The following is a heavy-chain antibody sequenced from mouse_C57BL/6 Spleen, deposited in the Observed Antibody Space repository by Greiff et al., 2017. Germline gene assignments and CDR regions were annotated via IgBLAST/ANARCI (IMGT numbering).Heavy chain of an antibody. CDR1: GFTFTDYY. CDR3: ARYEGYGGGYVY. D-gene: IGHD1-1*01. V-gene: IGHV7-3*01. CDR2: IRNKANGYTT. J-gene: IGHJ2*01. Sequence: DVQLVESGGGLVQPGGSLSLSCAASGFTFTDYYMSWVRQPPGKALEWLGFIRNKANGYTTEYSASVKGRFTISRDNSQSILYLQMNALRAEDSATYYCARYEGYGGGYVYWGQGTTLTVSS.